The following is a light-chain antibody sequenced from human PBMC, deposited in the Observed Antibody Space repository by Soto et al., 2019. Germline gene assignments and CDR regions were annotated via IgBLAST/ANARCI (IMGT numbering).Light chain of an antibody. CDR1: SSDVGGYNS. CDR2: DVS. V-gene: IGLV2-14*01. J-gene: IGLJ1*01. CDR3: SSYTTSTSYV. Sequence: QSALTQPASVSGSPGQSIAISCNGTSSDVGGYNSVSWYQQYPGKAPKLMIHDVSNRPSGVSNRFSGSKSGNTASLTISGLQAEDEADYYCSSYTTSTSYVFGSGTKLTVL.